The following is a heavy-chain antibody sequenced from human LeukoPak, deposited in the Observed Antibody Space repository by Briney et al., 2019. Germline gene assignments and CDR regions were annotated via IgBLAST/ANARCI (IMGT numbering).Heavy chain of an antibody. CDR3: TTDGPGYSSSWYVFSYYYYGMDV. CDR1: GFTFSNAW. V-gene: IGHV3-15*01. CDR2: IKSKTDGGTT. J-gene: IGHJ6*02. D-gene: IGHD6-13*01. Sequence: GGSLRLSCAASGFTFSNAWMSWVRQAPGKGLEWVGRIKSKTDGGTTDYAAPVKGRFTISRDDSKHTLSLPMNSLKTDDTAVYYCTTDGPGYSSSWYVFSYYYYGMDVWGQGTTVTVSS.